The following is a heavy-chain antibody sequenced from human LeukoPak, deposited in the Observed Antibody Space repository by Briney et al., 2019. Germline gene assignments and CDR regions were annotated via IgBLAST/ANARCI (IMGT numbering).Heavy chain of an antibody. J-gene: IGHJ4*02. CDR1: GFTVTNFY. CDR3: ARVASSG. D-gene: IGHD6-19*01. V-gene: IGHV3-66*01. Sequence: GGSLRLSCAASGFTVTNFYMSWVRQAPGKGLEWVSVIYSGGSTYSADSVKGRFTMSRDNSKNTLFLQMNSLRVEDTAVYYCARVASSGWGQGTLVIVSS. CDR2: IYSGGST.